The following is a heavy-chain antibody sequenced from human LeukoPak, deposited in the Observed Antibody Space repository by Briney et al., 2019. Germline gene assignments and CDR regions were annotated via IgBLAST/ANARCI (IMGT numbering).Heavy chain of an antibody. CDR3: ASAAYYRFDY. J-gene: IGHJ4*02. CDR1: GFTFSSYW. CDR2: INSDGSTI. D-gene: IGHD1-26*01. V-gene: IGHV3-74*01. Sequence: GGSLRLSCAASGFTFSSYWVHWVRQAPGKGLEWVARINSDGSTINHADSVRGRFTISRDNAENTLYLQMSSLRAEDTAIYFCASAAYYRFDYWGQGTLVTVSS.